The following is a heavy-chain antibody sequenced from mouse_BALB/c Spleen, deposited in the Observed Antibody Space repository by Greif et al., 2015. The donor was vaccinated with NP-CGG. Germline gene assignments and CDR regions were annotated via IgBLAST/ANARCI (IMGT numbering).Heavy chain of an antibody. CDR1: GYTFTDYE. D-gene: IGHD2-10*02. CDR3: MGEYGNPFAY. V-gene: IGHV1-15*01. Sequence: QVQLKQSGAELVRPGASVTLSCKASGYTFTDYEMHWVKQTPVHGLEWIGAIDPETGGTAYNQKFKGKATLTADKSSSTAYMELRSLTSEDSAVYYCMGEYGNPFAYCGQGTLVTVSA. CDR2: IDPETGGT. J-gene: IGHJ3*01.